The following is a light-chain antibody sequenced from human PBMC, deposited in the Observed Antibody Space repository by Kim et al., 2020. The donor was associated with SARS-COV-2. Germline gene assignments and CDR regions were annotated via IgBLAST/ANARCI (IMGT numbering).Light chain of an antibody. CDR1: QSLVHSDGNTY. CDR2: KVS. CDR3: LQGTHWPPFT. J-gene: IGKJ3*01. Sequence: DVVMTQSPLSLPVTLGQPASISCRSSQSLVHSDGNTYLSWFQQRPGQSPRRLIYKVSNRDSGVPDRFSGSGSGTDFTLKISRVEAEDVGVYYCLQGTHWPPFTFGPGTKVGYQ. V-gene: IGKV2-30*02.